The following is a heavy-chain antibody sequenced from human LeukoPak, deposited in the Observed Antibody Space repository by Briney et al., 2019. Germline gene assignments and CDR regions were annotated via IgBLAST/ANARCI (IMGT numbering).Heavy chain of an antibody. CDR3: ATDMGSGSQVWFDP. D-gene: IGHD3-10*01. CDR1: GYTFTSYY. Sequence: ASVKVSCKASGYTFTSYYMHWVRQAPGQGLEWMGLINPTGGSTGYAQKFQGRVTMTRDMSTSTDYMELSSLRSEDTAIYYCATDMGSGSQVWFDPWGQGTLVTVSS. J-gene: IGHJ5*02. V-gene: IGHV1-46*01. CDR2: INPTGGST.